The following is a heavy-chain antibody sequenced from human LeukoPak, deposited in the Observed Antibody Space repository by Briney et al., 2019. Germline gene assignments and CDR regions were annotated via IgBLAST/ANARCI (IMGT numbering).Heavy chain of an antibody. J-gene: IGHJ4*02. CDR1: GFTFSSYW. CDR2: INTDGSST. D-gene: IGHD1-26*01. Sequence: GGSLLLSCAASGFTFSSYWMHWVRRAPGKGLVWGSRINTDGSSTSYADSVKGRFTISRDNAKNTLYLQMNSLRAEDTAVYYCARAAGALGYWGQGTLVTVSS. V-gene: IGHV3-74*01. CDR3: ARAAGALGY.